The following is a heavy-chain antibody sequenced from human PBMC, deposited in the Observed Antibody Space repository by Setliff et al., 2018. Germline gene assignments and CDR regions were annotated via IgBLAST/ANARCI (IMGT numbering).Heavy chain of an antibody. V-gene: IGHV4-61*02. CDR3: TKGRVGLAARAGY. CDR2: IYASGST. J-gene: IGHJ4*02. D-gene: IGHD1-26*01. CDR1: GGSISSDSDY. Sequence: SLTCTVSGGSISSDSDYWSWIRQSAGKGLEWIGRIYASGSTEYNPSLGSRVTISVDTSRNQFSLQLSSVTSADTAIYYCTKGRVGLAARAGYWGQGTLVTVS.